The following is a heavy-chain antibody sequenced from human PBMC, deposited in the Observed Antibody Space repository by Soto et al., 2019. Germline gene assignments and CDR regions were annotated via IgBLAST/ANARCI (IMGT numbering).Heavy chain of an antibody. V-gene: IGHV3-30*18. CDR3: AKESYYGAHYFDY. CDR2: ISYDGSNK. J-gene: IGHJ4*02. Sequence: GGSLRLSCAASGFTFSSYGMHWVRQAPGKGLEWVAVISYDGSNKYYADSVKGRFTISRDNSKNTLYLQMNSLRAEDTAVYYCAKESYYGAHYFDYWGQGTLVTVSS. CDR1: GFTFSSYG. D-gene: IGHD1-26*01.